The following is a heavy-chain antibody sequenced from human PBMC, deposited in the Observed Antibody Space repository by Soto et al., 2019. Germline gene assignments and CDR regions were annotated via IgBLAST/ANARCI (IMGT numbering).Heavy chain of an antibody. Sequence: EVQLLESGGGLVQPGGSLRLSCAASGFTFSSYAMSWVRQAPGKGLEWVSAISGSGGSTYYADSVKGRFTISRDNSKNALYLYINSLRAEDTAVYYCATGQGIFGVVIHLVGVRETSCWCQGTLVTVSS. CDR1: GFTFSSYA. J-gene: IGHJ4*02. CDR3: ATGQGIFGVVIHLVGVRETSC. D-gene: IGHD3-3*01. V-gene: IGHV3-23*01. CDR2: ISGSGGST.